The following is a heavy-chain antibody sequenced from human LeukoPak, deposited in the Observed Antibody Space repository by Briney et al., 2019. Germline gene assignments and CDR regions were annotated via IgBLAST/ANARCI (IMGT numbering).Heavy chain of an antibody. CDR1: GFTFSNYW. J-gene: IGHJ4*02. D-gene: IGHD1-7*01. CDR3: AREDDWNYEDY. V-gene: IGHV3-7*01. Sequence: GGSLRLSCAASGFTFSNYWMSWVRQVPGKGLEWVANIKKDGSEKNYVNSVKGRFTISRDNSKNSLYLQMNSLRAEDTAIYYCAREDDWNYEDYWGQGTLVTVSS. CDR2: IKKDGSEK.